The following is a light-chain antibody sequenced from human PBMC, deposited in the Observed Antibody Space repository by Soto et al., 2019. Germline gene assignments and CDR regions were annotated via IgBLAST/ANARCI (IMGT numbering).Light chain of an antibody. Sequence: DIHMTQSPSSLSASVGDRVTITCRASQSISIWLAWYQQKPGKAPNLLIYDASSLESGVPSRFSGSGSGTQFTLTINSLHPDDFATYYCQQYNGYSRTFGQGTQVEIK. CDR2: DAS. J-gene: IGKJ1*01. CDR3: QQYNGYSRT. V-gene: IGKV1-5*01. CDR1: QSISIW.